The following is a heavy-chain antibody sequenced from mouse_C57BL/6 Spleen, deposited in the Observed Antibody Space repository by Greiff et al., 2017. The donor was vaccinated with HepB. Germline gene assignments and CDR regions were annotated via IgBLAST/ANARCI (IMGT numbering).Heavy chain of an antibody. J-gene: IGHJ1*03. CDR2: IYPGDGDT. Sequence: QVQLQQSGPELVKPGASVKFSCKASGYAFSSSWMNWVKQRPGKGLEWIGRIYPGDGDTNYNGKFKGKATLTADKSSSTAYMQLSSLTSEDSAVYFCARESKGDVCGWGTGATVTFSS. D-gene: IGHD1-3*01. CDR3: ARESKGDVCG. CDR1: GYAFSSSW. V-gene: IGHV1-82*01.